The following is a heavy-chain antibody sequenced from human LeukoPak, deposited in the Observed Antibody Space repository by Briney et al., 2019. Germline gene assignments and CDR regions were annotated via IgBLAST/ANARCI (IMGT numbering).Heavy chain of an antibody. CDR1: GFNLSSYS. Sequence: GGSLRLSCAASGFNLSSYSMHWVRQAPGKGLEYVSAISSYGGSTYYANSVKDRFTISRDNSKNTVYLQMGSLRTEDMAAYYCARISRSHDYDYWGQGTLVTVSS. CDR2: ISSYGGST. J-gene: IGHJ4*02. V-gene: IGHV3-64*01. D-gene: IGHD6-6*01. CDR3: ARISRSHDYDY.